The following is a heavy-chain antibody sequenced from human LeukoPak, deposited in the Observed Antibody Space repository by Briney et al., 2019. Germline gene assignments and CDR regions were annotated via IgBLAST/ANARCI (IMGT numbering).Heavy chain of an antibody. J-gene: IGHJ6*02. D-gene: IGHD6-13*01. CDR2: INPNSGGT. CDR1: GYTFTGYY. CDR3: ARVWSSWYTGYYYYGMDV. Sequence: ASVKVSCKASGYTFTGYYMHWVRQAPGQGLEWMGRINPNSGGTNYAQKFQGRVTMTRDTSISTAYMELSRPRSDDTAVYYCARVWSSWYTGYYYYGMDVWGQGTTVTVSS. V-gene: IGHV1-2*06.